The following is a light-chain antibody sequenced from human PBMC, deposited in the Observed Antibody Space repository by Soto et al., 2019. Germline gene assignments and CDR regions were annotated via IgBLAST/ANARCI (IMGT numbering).Light chain of an antibody. Sequence: EIVLTQSPGTLSLSPGERATLPCRASQNITNNYVAWYQHKPGQAPRLLIYGASSRATGIPVRFSGSGSGTDLTLTISRLEPEDFEVYYCQQHGNSPRTFGQGTKVDIK. CDR2: GAS. CDR1: QNITNNY. J-gene: IGKJ1*01. CDR3: QQHGNSPRT. V-gene: IGKV3-20*01.